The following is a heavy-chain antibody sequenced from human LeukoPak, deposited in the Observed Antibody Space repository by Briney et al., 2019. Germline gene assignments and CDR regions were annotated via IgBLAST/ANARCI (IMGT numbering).Heavy chain of an antibody. J-gene: IGHJ3*02. V-gene: IGHV3-15*01. D-gene: IGHD1-26*01. Sequence: GGSLRLPCVASGFTFGYSWMSWVRQAPGKGLEWVGRIKSKSDGGTADYAAVVKARFIISRDDSKDTLYLQMNSLKTEDTGIYYCAEFNTRDAFEIWGQGTMVTVSS. CDR3: AEFNTRDAFEI. CDR2: IKSKSDGGTA. CDR1: GFTFGYSW.